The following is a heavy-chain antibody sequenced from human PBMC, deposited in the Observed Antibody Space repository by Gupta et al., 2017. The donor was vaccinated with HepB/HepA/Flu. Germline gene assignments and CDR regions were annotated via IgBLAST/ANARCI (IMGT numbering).Heavy chain of an antibody. D-gene: IGHD2/OR15-2a*01. CDR2: ISYDGNKK. V-gene: IGHV3-30*04. CDR1: EFSFSTYA. Sequence: QGQLVESGGGVVQPGRSLRLSCVASEFSFSTYAMHWVRQAPGRGLEWVALISYDGNKKDYADSVKGRFTISRDNSRNTLYLQMNSLRPEDTAVYYCARDLLLQSYGMDVWGQGTTVTVSS. J-gene: IGHJ6*02. CDR3: ARDLLLQSYGMDV.